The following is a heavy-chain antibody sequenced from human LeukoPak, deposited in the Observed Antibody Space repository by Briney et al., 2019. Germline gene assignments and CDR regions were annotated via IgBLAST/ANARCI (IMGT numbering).Heavy chain of an antibody. J-gene: IGHJ4*02. D-gene: IGHD2-21*02. V-gene: IGHV3-30*04. CDR1: GSTFSNYA. CDR3: ARVVVPAIHGLDY. Sequence: GRSLRLSCAAPGSTFSNYAMHWVRQAPGKGLEWVAVISYDGYNKYYADSVKGRFTISRDNSKNTLYLQMNSLRAEDTAVYYCARVVVPAIHGLDYWGQGILVTVSS. CDR2: ISYDGYNK.